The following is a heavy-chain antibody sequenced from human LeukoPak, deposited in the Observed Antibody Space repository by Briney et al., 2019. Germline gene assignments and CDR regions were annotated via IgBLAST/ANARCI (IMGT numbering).Heavy chain of an antibody. CDR3: AREEEYYDILTGYYKVPFDY. D-gene: IGHD3-9*01. J-gene: IGHJ4*02. Sequence: ASVKVSCKASGYTFTGYYMHWVRQAPGQGLEWMGWINPNSGGTNYAQKFQGRVTMTRDTSISTAYMELSRLRSDDTAVYYCAREEEYYDILTGYYKVPFDYLGQGTLVTVSS. CDR1: GYTFTGYY. CDR2: INPNSGGT. V-gene: IGHV1-2*02.